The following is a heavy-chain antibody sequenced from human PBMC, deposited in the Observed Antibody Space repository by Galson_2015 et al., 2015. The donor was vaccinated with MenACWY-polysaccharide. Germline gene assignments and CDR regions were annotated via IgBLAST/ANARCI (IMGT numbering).Heavy chain of an antibody. CDR1: GFTLSKHW. CDR2: INQDGSEK. J-gene: IGHJ4*02. Sequence: SLRLSCAASGFTLSKHWVSWVRQAPGKGLEWVAHINQDGSEKNYVDSVRGRFTTSRDNTKNSLYLQMNNMGAEDTAAYYCARTAVAHRGLDQWGQGTLVTVSS. D-gene: IGHD6-13*01. V-gene: IGHV3-7*03. CDR3: ARTAVAHRGLDQ.